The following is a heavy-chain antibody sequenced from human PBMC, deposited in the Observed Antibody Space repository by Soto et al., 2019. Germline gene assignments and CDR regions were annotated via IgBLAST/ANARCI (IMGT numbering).Heavy chain of an antibody. Sequence: EVQLVESGGGLVQPGRALRLCCTASGFTFGDYAMSWVRQAPGKGLEWVGFIRSKADGGTTEYAASVKGRFTISRDDSKRSAYLQMNSLKTEDTAVYYCTRQVIVVVTATSGYYYGMDVWGQGTTVTVSS. CDR2: IRSKADGGTT. V-gene: IGHV3-49*04. J-gene: IGHJ6*02. CDR3: TRQVIVVVTATSGYYYGMDV. D-gene: IGHD2-21*02. CDR1: GFTFGDYA.